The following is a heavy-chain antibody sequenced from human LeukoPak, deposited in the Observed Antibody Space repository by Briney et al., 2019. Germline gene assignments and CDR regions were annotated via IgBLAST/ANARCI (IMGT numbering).Heavy chain of an antibody. Sequence: SVKVSCKASGFTFTSSAMQWVRQARGQRLEWIGWIVVGSGNTNYAQKFQERVTITRDMSTSTAYMELSSLRAEDTAVYYCASFGISWRSSYWGQGILVTVSS. J-gene: IGHJ4*02. CDR2: IVVGSGNT. CDR1: GFTFTSSA. V-gene: IGHV1-58*02. D-gene: IGHD2-21*01. CDR3: ASFGISWRSSY.